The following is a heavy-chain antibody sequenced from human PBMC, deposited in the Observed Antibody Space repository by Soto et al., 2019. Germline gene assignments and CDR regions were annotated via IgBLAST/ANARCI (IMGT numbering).Heavy chain of an antibody. CDR1: GFTFSSSW. V-gene: IGHV3-74*01. CDR2: INADGTST. D-gene: IGHD3-10*01. J-gene: IGHJ3*01. Sequence: GGSLRLSCAASGFTFSSSWMHWVRQVPGKGLVWVSRINADGTSTNYADSVKGRFTISRDNAKNTLYLQMDSLRADDTAVYFCASRGNYDNRAFDLWGQGTVVTVSS. CDR3: ASRGNYDNRAFDL.